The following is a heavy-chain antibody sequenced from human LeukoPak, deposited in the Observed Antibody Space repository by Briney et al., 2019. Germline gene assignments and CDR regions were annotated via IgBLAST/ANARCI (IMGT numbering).Heavy chain of an antibody. Sequence: GSLRLSCAASGFTFSSYAMSWVRQAPGKGLEWVSAISGSGGSTYYADSVKGRFTISRDNSKNTLYLQMNSLRAEDTAVYYCAKDPYYDILTGPDYWGQGTLVTVSS. CDR1: GFTFSSYA. D-gene: IGHD3-9*01. CDR3: AKDPYYDILTGPDY. CDR2: ISGSGGST. J-gene: IGHJ4*02. V-gene: IGHV3-23*01.